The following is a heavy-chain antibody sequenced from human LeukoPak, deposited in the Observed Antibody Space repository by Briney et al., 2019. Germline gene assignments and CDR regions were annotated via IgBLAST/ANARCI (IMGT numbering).Heavy chain of an antibody. J-gene: IGHJ4*02. D-gene: IGHD2-15*01. CDR3: ARGGGYCSGGSCYYLRLSY. Sequence: SETPSLTCAVYGGSFSGYYWSWIRQPPGKGLEWIGEINHSGSTNYNPSLKSRVTISVDTSKNQFSLKLSSVTAADTAAYYCARGGGYCSGGSCYYLRLSYWGQGTLVTVSS. CDR1: GGSFSGYY. CDR2: INHSGST. V-gene: IGHV4-34*01.